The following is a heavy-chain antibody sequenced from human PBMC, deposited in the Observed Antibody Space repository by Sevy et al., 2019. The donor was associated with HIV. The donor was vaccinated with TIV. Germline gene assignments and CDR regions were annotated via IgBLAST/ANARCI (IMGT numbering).Heavy chain of an antibody. CDR3: AKGLKLKQVFTTVPPYWFFDL. J-gene: IGHJ2*01. Sequence: SETLSLTCAVYGGSFTGNHWTWIRQPPGKGLEWIGETDHNEITNYNPSLKSRVTISVDTSKRQFSLRLNSVTAADTAVYYCAKGLKLKQVFTTVPPYWFFDLWGRGTLVTVSS. CDR2: TDHNEIT. CDR1: GGSFTGNH. V-gene: IGHV4-34*01. D-gene: IGHD1-1*01.